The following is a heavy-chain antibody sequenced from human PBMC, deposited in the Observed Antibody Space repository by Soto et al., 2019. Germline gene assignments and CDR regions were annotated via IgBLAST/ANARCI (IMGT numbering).Heavy chain of an antibody. V-gene: IGHV1-2*04. CDR3: ATALFSSSWYSFED. Sequence: ASVKVSCKASGYTFTGYYMHWVRQAPGQGLEWMGWINPNSGGTNYAQKFQGWVTMTRDTSISTAYMELSRLRSDDTAVYYCATALFSSSWYSFEDWGQGALVRVSS. CDR2: INPNSGGT. CDR1: GYTFTGYY. D-gene: IGHD6-13*01. J-gene: IGHJ4*02.